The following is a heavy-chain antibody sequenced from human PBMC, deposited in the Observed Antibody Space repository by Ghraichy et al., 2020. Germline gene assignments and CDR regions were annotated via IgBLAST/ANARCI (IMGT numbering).Heavy chain of an antibody. CDR1: GLTVTSNY. J-gene: IGHJ4*02. CDR2: VNAGGST. V-gene: IGHV3-53*01. CDR3: ARGPRSDYYYIIDY. D-gene: IGHD3-22*01. Sequence: GGSLRLSWAASGLTVTSNYMSWVRQAPGKGLEWVSIVNAGGSTYYADSVKGRFTISRDRSKKTLYLQMNSLRAEDTAVYYCARGPRSDYYYIIDYWGQGTMVTVSS.